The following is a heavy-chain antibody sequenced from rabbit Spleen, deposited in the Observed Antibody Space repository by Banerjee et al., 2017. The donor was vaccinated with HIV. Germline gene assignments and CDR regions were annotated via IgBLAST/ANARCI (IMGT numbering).Heavy chain of an antibody. Sequence: EQLEESGGGLVKPEGSLTLTCKASGVSFSDKDVMCWVRQAPGKGLEWIACIYGGSSDTTYYASWAKGRFTISKTSSTTVTLQMASLTGADTATYFCARGGHIGDSYLNYFNLWGPGTLVTVS. CDR1: GVSFSDKDV. CDR3: ARGGHIGDSYLNYFNL. CDR2: IYGGSSDTT. D-gene: IGHD8-1*01. V-gene: IGHV1S45*01. J-gene: IGHJ4*01.